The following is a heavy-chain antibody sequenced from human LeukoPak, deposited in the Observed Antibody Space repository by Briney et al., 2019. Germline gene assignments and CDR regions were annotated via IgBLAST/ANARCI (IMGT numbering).Heavy chain of an antibody. CDR2: INPSAGST. J-gene: IGHJ4*02. CDR1: GYTLTTYY. Sequence: GASVKVSCKASGYTLTTYYMHWVRQAPGQGLEWMGIINPSAGSTSYAEKFQGRVTMTRDTSTSTVYMELSSLKSEDTAMYYCARDLPKAWSGGWWGLDSWGQGTLVTVSS. D-gene: IGHD6-19*01. CDR3: ARDLPKAWSGGWWGLDS. V-gene: IGHV1-46*01.